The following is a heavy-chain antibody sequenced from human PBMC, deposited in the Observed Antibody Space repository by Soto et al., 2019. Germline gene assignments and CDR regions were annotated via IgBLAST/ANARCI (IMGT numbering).Heavy chain of an antibody. V-gene: IGHV3-23*01. D-gene: IGHD3-22*01. CDR3: AKTRYSDSSGDFYDY. Sequence: EVQLLESGGGLVQPGGSLSLSCAASAFTFNNYAMSWVRQAPGKGLARVSGIGGSGRTTYYADSVKGRFTISRDNSNNTLFLQMNSLRAEDTAVYYCAKTRYSDSSGDFYDYWGQGTLVTVSS. J-gene: IGHJ4*02. CDR1: AFTFNNYA. CDR2: IGGSGRTT.